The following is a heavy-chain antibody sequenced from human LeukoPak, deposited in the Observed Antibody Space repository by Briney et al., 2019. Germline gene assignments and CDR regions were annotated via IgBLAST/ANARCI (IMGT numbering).Heavy chain of an antibody. CDR1: GYSISSGYY. CDR3: ARHLLVFHFWSGYPHPFDP. V-gene: IGHV4-38-2*01. D-gene: IGHD3-3*02. J-gene: IGHJ5*02. Sequence: SETLSLTCAVSGYSISSGYYWGWIRQPPGKGLEWIGSIYHSGSTNYNPSLKSRVTISVDTSKNQFSLKLSSVTAADTAVYYCARHLLVFHFWSGYPHPFDPWGQGTLVTVSS. CDR2: IYHSGST.